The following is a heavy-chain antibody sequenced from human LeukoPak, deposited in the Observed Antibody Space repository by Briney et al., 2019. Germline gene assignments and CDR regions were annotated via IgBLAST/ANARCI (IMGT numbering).Heavy chain of an antibody. CDR1: GFTFSSDA. Sequence: PGGSLRLSCAASGFTFSSDAMTWVRQASGEGLEWVSTITGSDDRTYYADSVKGRFTISRDYSKNTVHLQLNSLRAEDTAMYYCAKGPRLGSGYHPDYWGQGTLVTVSS. V-gene: IGHV3-23*01. J-gene: IGHJ4*02. CDR3: AKGPRLGSGYHPDY. CDR2: ITGSDDRT. D-gene: IGHD3-22*01.